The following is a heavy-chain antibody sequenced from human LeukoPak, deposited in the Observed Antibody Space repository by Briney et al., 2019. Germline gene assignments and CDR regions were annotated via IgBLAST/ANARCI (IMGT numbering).Heavy chain of an antibody. CDR2: IKEDGSEK. V-gene: IGHV3-7*01. Sequence: GGSLRLSCAASGFTFSSYWMSWVRQAPGKGLEWAANIKEDGSEKHYVDSVKGRFTISRDNAKNSLYLQMNSLRAEDTAVYYCAREPFPDKYGSGSYWGQGTLVTVSS. J-gene: IGHJ4*02. CDR3: AREPFPDKYGSGSY. CDR1: GFTFSSYW. D-gene: IGHD3-10*01.